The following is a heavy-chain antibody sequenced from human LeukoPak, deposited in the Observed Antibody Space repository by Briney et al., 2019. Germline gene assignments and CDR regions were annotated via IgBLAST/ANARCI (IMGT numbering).Heavy chain of an antibody. CDR2: IYYSGST. D-gene: IGHD2-21*01. CDR3: ARDSDSRETFDY. J-gene: IGHJ4*02. V-gene: IGHV4-59*01. CDR1: GGSISSYY. Sequence: PSETLSLTCTVSGGSISSYYWSWIRQPPGKGLEWIGYIYYSGSTNYNPSLKSRVTISVDTSKNQFSLKLSSVTAADTAVYYCARDSDSRETFDYWGQGTLVAVSS.